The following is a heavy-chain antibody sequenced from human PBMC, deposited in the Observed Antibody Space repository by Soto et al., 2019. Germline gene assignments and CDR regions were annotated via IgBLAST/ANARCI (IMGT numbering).Heavy chain of an antibody. CDR1: GGSISSYY. V-gene: IGHV4-59*01. J-gene: IGHJ4*02. CDR3: ARAAVAEGGAFDY. Sequence: QVQLQESGPGLVKPSETLSLTCTVSGGSISSYYWSWIRQPPGKGLEWIGYIYYSGSTNYNPSLKSRVTISVDTSKNQFSLKLSSVTAADTAVYYCARAAVAEGGAFDYWGQGTLVTVSS. CDR2: IYYSGST. D-gene: IGHD6-19*01.